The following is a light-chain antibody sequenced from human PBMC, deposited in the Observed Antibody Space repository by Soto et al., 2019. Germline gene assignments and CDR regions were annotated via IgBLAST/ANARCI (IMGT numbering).Light chain of an antibody. CDR2: DVS. CDR1: SSDVGGYDH. J-gene: IGLJ3*02. V-gene: IGLV2-14*03. CDR3: SSYTSRDTLV. Sequence: QSVLIQPPSVSGSPGQSITISCTGTSSDVGGYDHVSWYQQHPGKAPKLMIYDVSNRPSGVSNRFSGSKSGNTASLAVSGLQAEDEADYYCSSYTSRDTLVFGGGTKVTVL.